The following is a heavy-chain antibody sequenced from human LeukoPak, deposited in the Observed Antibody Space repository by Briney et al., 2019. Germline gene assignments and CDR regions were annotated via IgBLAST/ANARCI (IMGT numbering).Heavy chain of an antibody. CDR1: GFTFNDYG. J-gene: IGHJ6*03. V-gene: IGHV4-34*01. CDR2: INHSGSS. D-gene: IGHD3-10*01. CDR3: ARVGDLFGAHRVRGLPPDYYYMDV. Sequence: GSLRLSCAASGFTFNDYGMSWVRQPPGKGLEWIGEINHSGSSTYNPSLKSRVIISVDTSKNQFSLKLSLVTAADTAVYDCARVGDLFGAHRVRGLPPDYYYMDVWGKGTTVTVSS.